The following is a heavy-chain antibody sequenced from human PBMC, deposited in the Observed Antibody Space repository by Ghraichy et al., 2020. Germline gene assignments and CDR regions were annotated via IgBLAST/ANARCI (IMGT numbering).Heavy chain of an antibody. CDR2: IYYSGST. CDR1: GGSISSYY. V-gene: IGHV4-59*01. CDR3: AKNYHLRGYPDAFDI. D-gene: IGHD3-22*01. Sequence: SETLSLTCAVSGGSISSYYWSWIRQPPGKGLEWIGSIYYSGSTSYNPSLKSRITISIDTSKIQFSLKLSSVTAADTAMYYCAKNYHLRGYPDAFDIWGQGTMVTVSS. J-gene: IGHJ3*02.